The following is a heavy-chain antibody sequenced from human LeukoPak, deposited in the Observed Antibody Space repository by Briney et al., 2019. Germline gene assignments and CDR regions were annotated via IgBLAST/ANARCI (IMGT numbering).Heavy chain of an antibody. CDR2: IYTSGST. D-gene: IGHD2-2*01. CDR1: GGSISSYH. J-gene: IGHJ5*02. V-gene: IGHV4-4*07. CDR3: ARDRLYCSSTSCSAWFDP. Sequence: SETLSLTFTFSGGSISSYHWSWIRQPAGKGLDWIGRIYTSGSTNYNPSLKSRVTMSVDTSKNQFSLKLSSVTAADTAVYYCARDRLYCSSTSCSAWFDPWGQGTLVTVSS.